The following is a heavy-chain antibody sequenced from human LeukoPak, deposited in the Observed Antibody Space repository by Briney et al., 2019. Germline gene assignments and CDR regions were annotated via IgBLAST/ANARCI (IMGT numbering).Heavy chain of an antibody. J-gene: IGHJ4*02. D-gene: IGHD5-24*01. CDR3: ARGARAGYNLEPFDY. Sequence: PLETLSLTCTVSGGSMSSYYWSWIRQPPGKGLEWIGYIYYSGSTKYNPSLKSRVTVSVDTSKNQFSLKLSSVTAADTAVYYCARGARAGYNLEPFDYWGQGTLVTVSS. V-gene: IGHV4-59*08. CDR1: GGSMSSYY. CDR2: IYYSGST.